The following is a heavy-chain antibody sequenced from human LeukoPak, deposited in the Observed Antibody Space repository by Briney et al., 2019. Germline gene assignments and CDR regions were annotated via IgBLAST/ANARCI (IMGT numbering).Heavy chain of an antibody. CDR2: ISAYNGNT. J-gene: IGHJ4*02. CDR3: ARVGVGRGESSSWYFLVDY. D-gene: IGHD6-13*01. CDR1: GYTFSSYG. Sequence: ASVKVSCKASGYTFSSYGISWVRQAPGQGLEWMGWISAYNGNTNYAQKLQGRVTMTTDTSTSTAYMELRSLRSDDTAVYYCARVGVGRGESSSWYFLVDYWGQGTLVTVSS. V-gene: IGHV1-18*01.